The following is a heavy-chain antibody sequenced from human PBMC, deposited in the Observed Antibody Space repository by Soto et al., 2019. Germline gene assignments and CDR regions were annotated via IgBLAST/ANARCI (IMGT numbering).Heavy chain of an antibody. V-gene: IGHV4-34*01. J-gene: IGHJ6*02. CDR1: CGSFSGYY. CDR3: SSLSIVVVNGSLYYYYGMDV. CDR2: INHSGST. D-gene: IGHD3-22*01. Sequence: PSETLSLTCAAYCGSFSGYYWNWIRQPPGKGLEWIGGINHSGSTNYNPSLKRRNAISIDTTENQIYMQLRYMTAADTDVYYVSSLSIVVVNGSLYYYYGMDVWGQGTTVTVSS.